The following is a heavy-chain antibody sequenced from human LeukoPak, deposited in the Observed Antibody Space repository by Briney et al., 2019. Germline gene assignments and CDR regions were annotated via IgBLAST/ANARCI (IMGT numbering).Heavy chain of an antibody. Sequence: PSETLSLTCTVSGGSISSYYWSWIRQPAGKGLEWIGRIYTSGSTNYNPSLKSRVTMSVDTSKNQFSLKLSSVTAADTAVYYCARDRYYDFWSGSYYPSFDYWGQGTLVTVSS. V-gene: IGHV4-4*07. D-gene: IGHD3-3*01. J-gene: IGHJ4*02. CDR2: IYTSGST. CDR3: ARDRYYDFWSGSYYPSFDY. CDR1: GGSISSYY.